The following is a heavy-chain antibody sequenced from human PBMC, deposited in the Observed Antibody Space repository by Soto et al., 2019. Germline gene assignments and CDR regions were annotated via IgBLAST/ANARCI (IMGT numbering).Heavy chain of an antibody. V-gene: IGHV1-18*01. D-gene: IGHD2-2*01. CDR1: GYTFTSHG. J-gene: IGHJ6*02. Sequence: ASVKVSCKASGYTFTSHGISWVRQAPGQGLEWMGWISAYNGNKNYAQKLQGRVTMTTNTSTSTAFMELRSLRSDDTAVYYCAGSSSTSSDPIYYYYYGMDVWGQGTTVTVSS. CDR3: AGSSSTSSDPIYYYYYGMDV. CDR2: ISAYNGNK.